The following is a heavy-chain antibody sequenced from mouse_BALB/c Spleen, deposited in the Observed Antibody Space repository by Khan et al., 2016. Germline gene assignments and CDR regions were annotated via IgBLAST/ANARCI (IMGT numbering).Heavy chain of an antibody. CDR2: IDPSDSET. CDR3: ARCPTLDY. J-gene: IGHJ2*01. V-gene: IGHV1-52*01. Sequence: QVQLQQPGAELVRPGASVKLSCKASGYTFTSYWMHWVKQRPGQGLEWIGMIDPSDSETHYNQKFKDKATLTVDKSSSTAYMQLSSLTSEDSAVNYCARCPTLDYWGQGTTLTVSS. CDR1: GYTFTSYW.